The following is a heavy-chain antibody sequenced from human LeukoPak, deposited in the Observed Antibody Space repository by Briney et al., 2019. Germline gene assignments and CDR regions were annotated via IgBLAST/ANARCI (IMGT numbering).Heavy chain of an antibody. J-gene: IGHJ4*02. V-gene: IGHV3-30*02. Sequence: PGGSLRLSCAASGFTFSSYGMHWVRQAPGKGLEWVAFIRYDGSNKYYADSVKGRFTISRDNSKNTLYLQMNSLRSDDTAVYYCAGTWAGVPAGYIFLGYWGQGTLVTVSS. CDR1: GFTFSSYG. D-gene: IGHD2-2*01. CDR2: IRYDGSNK. CDR3: AGTWAGVPAGYIFLGY.